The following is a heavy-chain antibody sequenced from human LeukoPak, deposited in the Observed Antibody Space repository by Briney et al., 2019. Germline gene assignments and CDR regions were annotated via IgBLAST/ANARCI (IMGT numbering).Heavy chain of an antibody. V-gene: IGHV3-30*02. J-gene: IGHJ4*02. CDR1: GFTFSSYG. Sequence: GGSLRLSCAASGFTFSSYGMHWVRQAPGKGLEWVAFIRYDGSNRYYADSVKGRCTISRDNSKNTLYLQMNSLRAEDTAVYYCAIVPLKRIAVAGTVDYWGQGTLVTVSS. CDR3: AIVPLKRIAVAGTVDY. CDR2: IRYDGSNR. D-gene: IGHD6-19*01.